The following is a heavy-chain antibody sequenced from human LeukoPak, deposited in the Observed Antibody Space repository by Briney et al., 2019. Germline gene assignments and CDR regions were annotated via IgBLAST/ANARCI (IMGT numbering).Heavy chain of an antibody. J-gene: IGHJ3*02. CDR1: GYTFTGYY. Sequence: ASVKVSCKASGYTFTGYYMHWVRQAPGQGLEWMGRIIPILGIANYAQKFQGRVTITADKSTSTAYMELSSLRFEDTAVYYCARGCSSTSCHGAFDIWGQGTMVTVSS. D-gene: IGHD2-2*01. CDR3: ARGCSSTSCHGAFDI. V-gene: IGHV1-69*04. CDR2: IIPILGIA.